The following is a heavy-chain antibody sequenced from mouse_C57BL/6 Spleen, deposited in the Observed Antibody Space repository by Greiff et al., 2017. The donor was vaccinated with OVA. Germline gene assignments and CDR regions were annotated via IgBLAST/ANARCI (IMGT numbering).Heavy chain of an antibody. J-gene: IGHJ3*01. V-gene: IGHV1-15*01. CDR3: TRWAWFAY. CDR1: GYTFTDYA. CDR2: IDPETGGT. Sequence: QVQLQQSGAELVRPGASVTLSCQASGYTFTDYAMHWVKQTPVHGLEWIGAIDPETGGTAYNQKFKGKAILTADKTSSTAYMELRSLTSEDSAVYYCTRWAWFAYWGQGTLVTVSA.